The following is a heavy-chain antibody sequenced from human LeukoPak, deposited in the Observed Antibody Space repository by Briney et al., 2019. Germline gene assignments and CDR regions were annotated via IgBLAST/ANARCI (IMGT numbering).Heavy chain of an antibody. CDR2: ISGSGGST. CDR3: AKHYYDSSGYFDY. D-gene: IGHD3-22*01. CDR1: GFTFSSYA. V-gene: IGHV3-23*01. J-gene: IGHJ4*02. Sequence: PGGSLRLSCAASGFTFSSYAMSWVRQAPGKGLEWVSAISGSGGSTYCADSVKGRFTISRDNSKNTLYLQMNSLRAEDTAVYYCAKHYYDSSGYFDYWGQGTLVTVSS.